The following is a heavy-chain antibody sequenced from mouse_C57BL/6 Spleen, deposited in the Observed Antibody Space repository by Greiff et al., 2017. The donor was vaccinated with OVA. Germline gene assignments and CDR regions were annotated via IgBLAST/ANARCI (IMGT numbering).Heavy chain of an antibody. Sequence: EVKLLESGPELVKPGASVKIPCKASGYTFTDYNMDWVKQSHGKSLEWIGDINPNNGGTIYNQKFKGKATLTVDKSSSTAYMELRSLTSEDTAVYYCARKDYSNSWFAYWGQGTLVTVSA. V-gene: IGHV1-18*01. CDR2: INPNNGGT. D-gene: IGHD2-5*01. CDR3: ARKDYSNSWFAY. J-gene: IGHJ3*01. CDR1: GYTFTDYN.